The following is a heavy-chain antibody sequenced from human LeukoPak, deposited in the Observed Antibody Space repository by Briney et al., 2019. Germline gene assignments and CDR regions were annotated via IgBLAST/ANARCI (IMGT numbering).Heavy chain of an antibody. CDR2: IYTSGST. D-gene: IGHD2-2*01. J-gene: IGHJ3*02. Sequence: SETLSLTCTVSGGSISSGSYYWSWIRQPAGKGLEWIGRIYTSGSTNYNPSLKSRVTISVDTSKNQFSLKLSSVTAADTAVYYCARVGDIVVVPARDAFDIWGQGTMVTVSS. CDR3: ARVGDIVVVPARDAFDI. CDR1: GGSISSGSYY. V-gene: IGHV4-61*02.